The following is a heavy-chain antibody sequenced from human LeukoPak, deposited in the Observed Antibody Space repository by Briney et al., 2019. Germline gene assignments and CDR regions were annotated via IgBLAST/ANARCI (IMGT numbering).Heavy chain of an antibody. D-gene: IGHD2-8*01. CDR2: INPNIGGT. CDR1: GYTFTGYY. Sequence: GASVKVSCKASGYTFTGYYMHWVRQAPGQGLEWMGWINPNIGGTNYAQKFQGRVTMTRDTSISTAYMELSRLRSDDTAVYYCARDPGVYCTNGVCYPGVFDYWGQGNLVTVSS. V-gene: IGHV1-2*02. J-gene: IGHJ4*02. CDR3: ARDPGVYCTNGVCYPGVFDY.